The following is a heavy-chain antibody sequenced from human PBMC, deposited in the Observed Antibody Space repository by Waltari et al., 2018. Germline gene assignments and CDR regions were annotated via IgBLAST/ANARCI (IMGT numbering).Heavy chain of an antibody. V-gene: IGHV1-69*14. J-gene: IGHJ3*01. CDR3: AREGYDNSGYSPFDS. Sequence: QVRSVQSGAVVKKLGSSVQVPCKDSGGTIHNFAFSWVRQGPGQGVEWIGGINPLFGATNYAPKFQGRVTITADKSTSTAYMELNSLTSEDTAVYYCAREGYDNSGYSPFDSWGQGTKVSVSS. CDR2: INPLFGAT. CDR1: GGTIHNFA. D-gene: IGHD3-22*01.